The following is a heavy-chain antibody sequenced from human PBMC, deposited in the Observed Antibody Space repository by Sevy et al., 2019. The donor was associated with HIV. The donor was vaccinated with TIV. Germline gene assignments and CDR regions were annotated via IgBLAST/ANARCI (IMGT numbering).Heavy chain of an antibody. D-gene: IGHD2-2*01. CDR1: GYTFTDYY. V-gene: IGHV1-2*02. Sequence: ASVKVSCKASGYTFTDYYIHWVRQAPGQGLEWMGWINPHIGGTNFAQKFQGRVTMTRDTSIVTAYLDLSRLRSDDTAIYYCARGDSLVVPPATVDYWGQGTLVTVSS. CDR3: ARGDSLVVPPATVDY. CDR2: INPHIGGT. J-gene: IGHJ4*02.